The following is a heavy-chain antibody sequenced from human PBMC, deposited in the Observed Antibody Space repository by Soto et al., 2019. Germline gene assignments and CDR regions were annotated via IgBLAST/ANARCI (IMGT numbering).Heavy chain of an antibody. D-gene: IGHD3-22*01. J-gene: IGHJ5*02. CDR2: ISAYNGDT. V-gene: IGHV1-18*04. CDR3: ARGMIVVSEALTTYDP. CDR1: GYTFTSNG. Sequence: ASVKVSCKASGYTFTSNGISWLRRTPGQGLEWIGWISAYNGDTKYAQKLQGRVTMTTDTSTSTAYMELRSLRSDDTAVYYCARGMIVVSEALTTYDPRGQGTQVTVSS.